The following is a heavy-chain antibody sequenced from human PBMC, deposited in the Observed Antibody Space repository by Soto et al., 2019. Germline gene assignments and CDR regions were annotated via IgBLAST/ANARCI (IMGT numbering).Heavy chain of an antibody. D-gene: IGHD6-13*01. V-gene: IGHV1-69*06. CDR3: ARRGVGIAAEVYYYYGMDV. CDR2: IIPICGTA. J-gene: IGHJ6*02. CDR1: GGTFSSYA. Sequence: GASVKVSCKASGGTFSSYAISWVRQAPGQGLEWMGGIIPICGTANYAQKFQGRVTITADKSTSTAYMELSSLRSEDTAVYYCARRGVGIAAEVYYYYGMDVWGQGTTVNVSS.